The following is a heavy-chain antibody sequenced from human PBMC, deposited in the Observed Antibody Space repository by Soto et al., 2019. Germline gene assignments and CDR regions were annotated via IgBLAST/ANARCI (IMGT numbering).Heavy chain of an antibody. CDR3: VRAMAGSGYYAFDI. V-gene: IGHV3-74*01. D-gene: IGHD5-12*01. J-gene: IGHJ3*02. CDR1: GFAFSNDW. Sequence: PGGSLRLSCTASGFAFSNDWMHWVRTAPGEGLVWVSRINSDGSSTSYADSVKGRFTVSRDNAKNTLYLQLNSLRAEDTAVYYCVRAMAGSGYYAFDIWGQGTMVTVSS. CDR2: INSDGSST.